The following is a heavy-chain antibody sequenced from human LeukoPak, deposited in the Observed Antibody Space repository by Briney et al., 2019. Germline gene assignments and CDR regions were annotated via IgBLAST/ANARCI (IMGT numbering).Heavy chain of an antibody. Sequence: SETLSLTCAVYGGSFSGYYWSWIRQPPGKGLEWIGEINHSGSTNYNPSLESRVTISVDTSKNQFSLKLSSVTAADTAVYYCATQGFWSGFREYAFDIWGQGTMVTVSS. V-gene: IGHV4-34*01. J-gene: IGHJ3*02. CDR3: ATQGFWSGFREYAFDI. D-gene: IGHD3-3*01. CDR2: INHSGST. CDR1: GGSFSGYY.